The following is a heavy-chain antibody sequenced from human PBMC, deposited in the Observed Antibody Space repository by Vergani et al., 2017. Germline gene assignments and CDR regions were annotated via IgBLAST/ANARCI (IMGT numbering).Heavy chain of an antibody. CDR2: IYTSGST. V-gene: IGHV4-61*02. CDR3: ARKPVDNEGY. J-gene: IGHJ4*02. CDR1: GGSISSGSYY. Sequence: QVQLQESGPGLVKPSQTLSLTCTVSGGSISSGSYYWSWIRQPAGKGLEWIGRIYTSGSTNYNPSLKSRVTISVDTSKNQFSLKLSSVTAADTAVYYCARKPVDNEGYWGQGTLVTVSS. D-gene: IGHD5-12*01.